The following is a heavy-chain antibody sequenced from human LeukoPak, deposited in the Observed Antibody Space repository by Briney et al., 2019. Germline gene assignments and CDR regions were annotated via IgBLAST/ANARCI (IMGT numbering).Heavy chain of an antibody. CDR3: AGVTRKSYYYYYGMDV. V-gene: IGHV4-34*01. J-gene: IGHJ6*02. CDR2: INHSGST. Sequence: PSETLSLTCAVYGGSFSGYYWSWIRQPPGKGLEWIGEINHSGSTNYNPSLKSRVTISVDTSKNQFSLKLSSVTAADTAVYYCAGVTRKSYYYYYGMDVWGQGTTVTVSS. D-gene: IGHD1-14*01. CDR1: GGSFSGYY.